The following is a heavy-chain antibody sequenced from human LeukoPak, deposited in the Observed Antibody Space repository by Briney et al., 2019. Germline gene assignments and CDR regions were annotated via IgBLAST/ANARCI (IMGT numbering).Heavy chain of an antibody. CDR3: AKERGRWYFDY. Sequence: GGSLRLSCVASGLTLSSYTMGLVRQAPRKGLEWVSDISGSGGSTYYADSVKCRFTISTDNSRNTLYRQMNRLTAGDTAVYYCAKERGRWYFDYWGQGTLVTVSS. CDR1: GLTLSSYT. V-gene: IGHV3-23*01. CDR2: ISGSGGST. D-gene: IGHD3-16*01. J-gene: IGHJ4*02.